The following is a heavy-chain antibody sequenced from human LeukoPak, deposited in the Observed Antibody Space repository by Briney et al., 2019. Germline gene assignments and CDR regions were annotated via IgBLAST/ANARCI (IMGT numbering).Heavy chain of an antibody. CDR1: GGSISSGGYY. CDR3: ARDLDSSGYYLGY. V-gene: IGHV4-31*03. J-gene: IGHJ4*02. D-gene: IGHD3-22*01. CDR2: IYYSGST. Sequence: SETLSLTCTVSGGSISSGGYYWSWIRQHPGEGLEWIGYIYYSGSTYYNPSLKSRVTISVDTSKNQFSLKLSSVTAADTAVYYCARDLDSSGYYLGYWGQGTLVTVSS.